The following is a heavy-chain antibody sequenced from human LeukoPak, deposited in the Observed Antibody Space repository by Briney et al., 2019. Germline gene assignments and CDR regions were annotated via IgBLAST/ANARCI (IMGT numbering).Heavy chain of an antibody. CDR2: IYYSGST. CDR3: ARPYYYGSGTDY. D-gene: IGHD3-10*01. CDR1: GGSISSYY. J-gene: IGHJ4*02. V-gene: IGHV4-39*01. Sequence: PSETLSLTCTVSGGSISSYYWGWIRQPPGKGLEWIGSIYYSGSTYYNPSLKSRVTISVDTSKNQFSLKLSSVTAADTAVYYCARPYYYGSGTDYWGQGTLVTVSS.